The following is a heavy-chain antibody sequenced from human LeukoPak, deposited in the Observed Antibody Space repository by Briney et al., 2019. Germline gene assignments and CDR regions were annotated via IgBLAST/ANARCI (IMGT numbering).Heavy chain of an antibody. J-gene: IGHJ5*02. V-gene: IGHV1-18*01. Sequence: GASVKVSCKASGYTFTSYGISWVRQAPGQGLEWMGWISAYNGNTNYAQKLQGRVTMTTDTSTSTAYMELRSLRSDDTAVYYCARDMHYDSSGYYYLPVFPWGQGTLVTVSS. CDR3: ARDMHYDSSGYYYLPVFP. CDR2: ISAYNGNT. D-gene: IGHD3-22*01. CDR1: GYTFTSYG.